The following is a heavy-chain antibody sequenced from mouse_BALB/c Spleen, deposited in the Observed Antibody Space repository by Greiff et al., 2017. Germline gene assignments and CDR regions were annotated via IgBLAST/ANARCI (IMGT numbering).Heavy chain of an antibody. Sequence: QVQLQQSGAELVKPGASVKLSCEASGYTFTSYYMYWVKQRPGQGLEWIGEINPSNGGTNFNEKFKSKATLTVDKSSSTAYMQLSSLTSEDSAVYNCTNGLRRGWFAYWGQGTLVTVSA. CDR1: GYTFTSYY. CDR2: INPSNGGT. J-gene: IGHJ3*01. V-gene: IGHV1S81*02. D-gene: IGHD2-4*01. CDR3: TNGLRRGWFAY.